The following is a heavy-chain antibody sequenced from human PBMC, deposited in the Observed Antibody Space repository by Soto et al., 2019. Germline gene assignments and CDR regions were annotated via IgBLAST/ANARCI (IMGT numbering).Heavy chain of an antibody. V-gene: IGHV3-11*05. CDR2: ISSSSSYT. CDR1: RFTFSDSY. D-gene: IGHD1-26*01. CDR3: ARGLRGRSGAFDI. Sequence: QVQLVESGGGLVKPGGSLRLSCAATRFTFSDSYRSWIRQAPGKGLEWVSYISSSSSYTNYADSVKGRFTISRDNAKNSLYLQMNSLRAEVTAVYYCARGLRGRSGAFDIWGQGTMVTVSS. J-gene: IGHJ3*02.